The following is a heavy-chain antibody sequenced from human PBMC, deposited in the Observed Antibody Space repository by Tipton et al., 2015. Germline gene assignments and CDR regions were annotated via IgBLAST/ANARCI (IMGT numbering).Heavy chain of an antibody. V-gene: IGHV4-39*07. CDR1: GGSISNSSYY. CDR3: ARLEMAHLGGH. Sequence: TLSLTCTVSGGSISNSSYYWGWIRQPPGKGLEWIGSIYYSGSTYYNPSLKSRVTISVDTSKNQFSLHLSSVTAADTAVYYCARLEMAHLGGHWGQGTLVTVSS. J-gene: IGHJ1*01. CDR2: IYYSGST. D-gene: IGHD5-24*01.